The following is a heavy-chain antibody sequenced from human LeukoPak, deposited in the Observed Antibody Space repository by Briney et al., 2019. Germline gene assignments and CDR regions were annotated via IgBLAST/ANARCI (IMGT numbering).Heavy chain of an antibody. CDR3: ARARTTYYYGSGSYNPFDY. D-gene: IGHD3-10*01. Sequence: ASVKVSCKASGYTFTSYGISWVRQAPGQGLEWMGWISAYNGNTNYAQKLQGRVTMTTDTSTSTAYMELRSLRSDDTAVYYCARARTTYYYGSGSYNPFDYWGQGTLVTVSS. V-gene: IGHV1-18*01. J-gene: IGHJ4*02. CDR2: ISAYNGNT. CDR1: GYTFTSYG.